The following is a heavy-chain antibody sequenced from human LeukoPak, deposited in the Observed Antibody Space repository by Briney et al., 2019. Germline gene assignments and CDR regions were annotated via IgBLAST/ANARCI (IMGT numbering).Heavy chain of an antibody. V-gene: IGHV3-30*02. Sequence: GGSLRLSCAASGFIFSTYCMHWVRPAPGKGLEWVAFIRSDGSDKSYAGSVRGRFTTSRDNSKNTLYLQMSTLRTEDTAVYYCGKHDSSSDFWGQGTLVTVSS. CDR1: GFIFSTYC. D-gene: IGHD3-22*01. CDR3: GKHDSSSDF. J-gene: IGHJ4*02. CDR2: IRSDGSDK.